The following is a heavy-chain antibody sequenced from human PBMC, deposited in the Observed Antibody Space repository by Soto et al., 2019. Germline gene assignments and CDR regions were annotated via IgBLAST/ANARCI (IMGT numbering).Heavy chain of an antibody. D-gene: IGHD3-22*01. V-gene: IGHV3-33*01. CDR1: GFTFSSYG. J-gene: IGHJ4*02. CDR2: IWYDGSNK. Sequence: GGSLRLSCAASGFTFSSYGMHWVRRAPGKGLEWVAVIWYDGSNKYYADSVKGRFTISRDNSKNTLYLQMNSLRAEDTAVYYCARTETYDSSGPINYWGQGTLVTVSS. CDR3: ARTETYDSSGPINY.